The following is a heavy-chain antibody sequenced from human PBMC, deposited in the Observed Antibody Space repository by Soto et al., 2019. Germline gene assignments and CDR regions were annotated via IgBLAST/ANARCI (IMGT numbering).Heavy chain of an antibody. D-gene: IGHD3-22*01. CDR3: AKDTHPDYYYDSSGYNKQTPLGY. CDR1: GFTFSSYA. Sequence: GGSLRLSCAASGFTFSSYAMSWVRQAPGKGLEWVSAISGSGGSTYYADSVKGRFTISRDNSKNTLYLQMNSLRAEDTAVYYCAKDTHPDYYYDSSGYNKQTPLGYWGQGTLVTVSS. V-gene: IGHV3-23*01. J-gene: IGHJ4*02. CDR2: ISGSGGST.